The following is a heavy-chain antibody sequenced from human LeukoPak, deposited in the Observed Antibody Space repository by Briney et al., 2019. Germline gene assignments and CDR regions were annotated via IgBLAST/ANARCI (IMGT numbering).Heavy chain of an antibody. J-gene: IGHJ4*02. CDR2: IIPIFGTA. CDR3: ARGEPHYDILTGYPRTLDY. CDR1: GGTFSSYA. V-gene: IGHV1-69*05. D-gene: IGHD3-9*01. Sequence: SVKVSCKASGGTFSSYAISWVRQAPGQGLEWMGGIIPIFGTANYAQKFQGRVTITTDESTSTAYMELSSLRSEDTAVYYCARGEPHYDILTGYPRTLDYWGQGTLVTASS.